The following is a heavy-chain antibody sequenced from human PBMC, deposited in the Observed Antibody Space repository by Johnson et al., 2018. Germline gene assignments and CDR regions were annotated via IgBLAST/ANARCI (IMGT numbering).Heavy chain of an antibody. J-gene: IGHJ6*03. D-gene: IGHD1-1*01. CDR2: ISGTGGTT. V-gene: IGHV3-23*04. CDR1: GFTFRDYA. CDR3: AKPENWNPRGYVDV. Sequence: VQLVESVGDLVHPGGSLRLSCAVSGFTFRDYAMSWVRQTPGKGLEWVSGISGTGGTTYHADSVKGRFTISRDNSKNTRDLQMNSLRADDTAVYDWAKPENWNPRGYVDVGGKGTTVTGSS.